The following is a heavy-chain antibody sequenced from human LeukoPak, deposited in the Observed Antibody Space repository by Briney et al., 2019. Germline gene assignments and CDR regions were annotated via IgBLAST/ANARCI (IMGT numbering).Heavy chain of an antibody. V-gene: IGHV3-30*03. J-gene: IGHJ4*02. D-gene: IGHD6-19*01. Sequence: GGSLRLSCATSGFTFSRHVMHWVRQSPGKGLEWVAVISSDGSNTDYADSVKGRFTISRDNAKNSLYLQMNSLRAEDTAVYYCARELVAVSDTVGDFWGQGTLVTVSS. CDR3: ARELVAVSDTVGDF. CDR1: GFTFSRHV. CDR2: ISSDGSNT.